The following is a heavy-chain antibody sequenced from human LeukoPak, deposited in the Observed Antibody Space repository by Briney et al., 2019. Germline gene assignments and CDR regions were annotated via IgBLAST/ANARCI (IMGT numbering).Heavy chain of an antibody. Sequence: GASVKVSCKASGYTFTSYDINWVRQATGQGLEWMGWMNPNSGNTGYAQKLQGRVTMTTDTSTSTAYMELRSLRSDDTAVYYCARDPEWSAAGSNWFDPWGQGTLVTVSS. CDR3: ARDPEWSAAGSNWFDP. V-gene: IGHV1-8*01. CDR2: MNPNSGNT. D-gene: IGHD6-13*01. CDR1: GYTFTSYD. J-gene: IGHJ5*02.